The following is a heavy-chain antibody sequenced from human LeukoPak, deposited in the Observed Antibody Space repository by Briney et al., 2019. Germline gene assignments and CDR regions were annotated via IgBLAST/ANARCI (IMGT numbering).Heavy chain of an antibody. CDR3: GRRRGTTRDY. D-gene: IGHD1-7*01. V-gene: IGHV3-48*03. Sequence: GGSLRLSCAASGFTFSSYEMNWVRQAPGKGLEWVSYISSSGSTIYYADSVKGRFTISRDNAKNSLYLQMNSLRAEDTAVYNCGRRRGTTRDYWGQGTLSPSPQ. CDR1: GFTFSSYE. CDR2: ISSSGSTI. J-gene: IGHJ4*02.